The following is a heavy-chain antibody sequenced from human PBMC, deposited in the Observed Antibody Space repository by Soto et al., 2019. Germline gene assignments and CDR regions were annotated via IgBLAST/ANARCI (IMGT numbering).Heavy chain of an antibody. CDR2: INSAGRT. Sequence: TLSLTCTVSGGSIISSDSYWSWIRQAPGKGLEWIGYINSAGRTYYNASLKSRLIFSLDTSKNQISLKLSSVTAADTAVYYCARGSMWFGGYGIDVWGQGTTVTVSS. J-gene: IGHJ6*02. CDR1: GGSIISSDSY. CDR3: ARGSMWFGGYGIDV. V-gene: IGHV4-30-4*01. D-gene: IGHD3-10*01.